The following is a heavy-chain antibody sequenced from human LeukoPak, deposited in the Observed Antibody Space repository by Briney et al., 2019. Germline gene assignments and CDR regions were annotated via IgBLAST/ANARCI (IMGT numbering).Heavy chain of an antibody. CDR3: ARLAYYDYVWGSYRFDY. CDR1: GGSISSGDYY. J-gene: IGHJ4*02. V-gene: IGHV4-30-4*08. Sequence: SETLSLTCTVSGGSISSGDYYWSWIRQPPGKGLEWIGCIYYSGSTYYNPSLKSRVTISVDTSKNQFSLKLSSVTAADTAVYYCARLAYYDYVWGSYRFDYWGQGTLVTVSS. D-gene: IGHD3-16*02. CDR2: IYYSGST.